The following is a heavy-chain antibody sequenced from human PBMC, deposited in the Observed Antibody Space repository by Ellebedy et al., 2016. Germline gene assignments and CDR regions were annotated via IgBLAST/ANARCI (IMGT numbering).Heavy chain of an antibody. CDR3: ARDYYGDYVYFGP. CDR1: GYTFSSYS. J-gene: IGHJ5*02. CDR2: INADNGNT. D-gene: IGHD4-17*01. Sequence: ASVKVSCKASGYTFSSYSIHWMRQAPGQRPEWMGWINADNGNTKYSWQFQGRLTITRDTSARTAYMELSSLRSEDTAVYYGARDYYGDYVYFGPWGQGTLVTVSS. V-gene: IGHV1-3*01.